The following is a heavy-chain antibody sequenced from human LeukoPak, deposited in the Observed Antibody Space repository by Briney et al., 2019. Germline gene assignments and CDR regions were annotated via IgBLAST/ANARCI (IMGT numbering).Heavy chain of an antibody. Sequence: ASVKVSCKASGYTFIGYYMQWVRQAPGQGVERMGWNNPNSGGTNYAQKFQGWVTMTRDTSVSTAYMELSRLRSDDTAVYYCAREGGYSSHDRGMDVWGQGTTVTVSS. J-gene: IGHJ6*02. CDR1: GYTFIGYY. CDR2: NNPNSGGT. D-gene: IGHD5-18*01. V-gene: IGHV1-2*04. CDR3: AREGGYSSHDRGMDV.